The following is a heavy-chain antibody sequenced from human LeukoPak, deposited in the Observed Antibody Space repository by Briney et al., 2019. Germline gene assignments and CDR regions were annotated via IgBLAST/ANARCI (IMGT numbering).Heavy chain of an antibody. CDR2: INAGNGNI. CDR1: GHTSTTYA. D-gene: IGHD2-2*01. Sequence: ASVKVSCKASGHTSTTYAVHWVRQAPGQGLEWMGWINAGNGNIKYSQKLQGRVTIIGDTSASTAYMELSSLRSEDTAVYYCARGYCSSTSCYMDVWGQGTTVT. V-gene: IGHV1-3*01. J-gene: IGHJ6*02. CDR3: ARGYCSSTSCYMDV.